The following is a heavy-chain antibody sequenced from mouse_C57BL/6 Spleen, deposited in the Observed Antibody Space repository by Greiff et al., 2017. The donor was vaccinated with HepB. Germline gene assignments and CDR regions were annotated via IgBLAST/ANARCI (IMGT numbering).Heavy chain of an antibody. CDR1: GYSITSGYY. CDR2: ISYDGSN. CDR3: ARDTYDYDSAWFAY. V-gene: IGHV3-6*01. D-gene: IGHD2-4*01. J-gene: IGHJ3*01. Sequence: EVQLVESGPGLVKPSQSLSLTCSVTGYSITSGYYWNWIRQFPGNKLEWMGYISYDGSNNYNPSLKNRISITRDTSKNQFFLKLNSVTTEDTVTYYCARDTYDYDSAWFAYWGQGTLVTVSA.